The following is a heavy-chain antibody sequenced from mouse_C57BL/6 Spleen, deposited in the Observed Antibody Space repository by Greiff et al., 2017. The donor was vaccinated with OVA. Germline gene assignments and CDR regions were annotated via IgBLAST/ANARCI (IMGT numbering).Heavy chain of an antibody. J-gene: IGHJ2*01. CDR1: GYTFTDYY. CDR3: ARGGIYDYDRRAYYFDY. D-gene: IGHD2-4*01. Sequence: EVQLQQSGPELVKPGASVKISCKASGYTFTDYYMNWVKQSHGKSLEWIGDINPNNGGTSYNQKFKGKATLTVDKSSSTAYMELRSLTSEDSAVYYCARGGIYDYDRRAYYFDYWGQGTTLTVSS. CDR2: INPNNGGT. V-gene: IGHV1-26*01.